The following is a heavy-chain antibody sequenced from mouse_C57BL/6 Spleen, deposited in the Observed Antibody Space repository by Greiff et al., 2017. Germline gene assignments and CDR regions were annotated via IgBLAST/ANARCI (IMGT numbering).Heavy chain of an antibody. V-gene: IGHV5-4*01. Sequence: EVHLVESGGGLVKPGGSLKLSCAASGFTFSSYAMSWVRQTPEKRLEWVATISDGGSYTYYPDNVKGRFTISRDNAKNNLYLQMSHLKSEDTAMYYCARGGPYFDDWGQGTTLTVSS. J-gene: IGHJ2*01. CDR1: GFTFSSYA. CDR3: ARGGPYFDD. CDR2: ISDGGSYT.